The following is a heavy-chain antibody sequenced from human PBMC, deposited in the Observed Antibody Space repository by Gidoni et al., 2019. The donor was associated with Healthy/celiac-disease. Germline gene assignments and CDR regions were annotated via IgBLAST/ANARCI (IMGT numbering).Heavy chain of an antibody. V-gene: IGHV3-23*04. Sequence: EVQLVESGGGLVQPGGSLRLSCAASGFTFSSYAMSWVRQAPGKGLEWVSAISGSGGSTYYADSVKGRFTISRDNSKNTLYLQMNSLRAEDTAVYYCAKDAGYCSSTSCYYGMDVWGQGTTVTVSS. D-gene: IGHD2-2*01. CDR1: GFTFSSYA. J-gene: IGHJ6*02. CDR2: ISGSGGST. CDR3: AKDAGYCSSTSCYYGMDV.